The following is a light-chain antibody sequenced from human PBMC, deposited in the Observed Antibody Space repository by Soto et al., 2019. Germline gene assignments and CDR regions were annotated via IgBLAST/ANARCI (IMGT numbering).Light chain of an antibody. J-gene: IGKJ4*01. CDR1: QSVSSSY. CDR3: QQYGSSLP. CDR2: GAS. V-gene: IGKV3-20*01. Sequence: EIVFTHSPGPLSLSPGERATLSCRASQSVSSSYLAWYQQKPGQAPRLLIYGASSRATGIPDRFSGSGSGTDFTLTISRLEPEDFAVYYCQQYGSSLPFGGGTKVDIK.